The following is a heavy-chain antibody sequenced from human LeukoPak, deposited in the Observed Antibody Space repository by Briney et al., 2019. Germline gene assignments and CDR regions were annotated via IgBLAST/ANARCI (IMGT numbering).Heavy chain of an antibody. V-gene: IGHV3-7*01. CDR3: ARQRFCDY. CDR2: IKEDGSEK. J-gene: IGHJ4*02. Sequence: GGSLRLSCVASGFTFSSYWMNWVRQAPGKGLEWVANIKEDGSEKYYVDSVKGRFTISRDNAKNTLYLQMDSLRAEDTAVYYCARQRFCDYWGQGTLVTVSS. CDR1: GFTFSSYW. D-gene: IGHD3-3*01.